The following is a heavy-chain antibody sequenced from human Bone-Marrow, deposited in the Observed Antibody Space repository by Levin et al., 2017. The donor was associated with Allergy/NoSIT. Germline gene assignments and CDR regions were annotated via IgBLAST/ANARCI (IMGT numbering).Heavy chain of an antibody. CDR3: ARVPAPRYYYYYYGMDG. V-gene: IGHV3-33*01. D-gene: IGHD6-25*01. CDR1: GFTFSSYG. J-gene: IGHJ6*02. Sequence: GGSLRLSCAASGFTFSSYGMHWVRQAPGKGLEWVAVIWYDGSNKYYADSVKGRFTISRDNSKNTLYLQMNSLRAEDTAVYYCARVPAPRYYYYYYGMDGWGQGTTVTVSS. CDR2: IWYDGSNK.